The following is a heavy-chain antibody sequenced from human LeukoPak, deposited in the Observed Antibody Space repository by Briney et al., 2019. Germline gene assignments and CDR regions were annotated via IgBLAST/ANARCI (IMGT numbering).Heavy chain of an antibody. CDR3: AKDYYYVSSGYYDY. D-gene: IGHD3-22*01. CDR2: IWYDGSNK. V-gene: IGHV3-33*06. Sequence: GRSLRLSCAASGFTFSSYGMHWVRQAPGKGLEWVAVIWYDGSNKYYADSVKGRFTISRDNSKNTLYLQMNSLRAEDTAVYYCAKDYYYVSSGYYDYWGQGTLVTVSS. CDR1: GFTFSSYG. J-gene: IGHJ4*02.